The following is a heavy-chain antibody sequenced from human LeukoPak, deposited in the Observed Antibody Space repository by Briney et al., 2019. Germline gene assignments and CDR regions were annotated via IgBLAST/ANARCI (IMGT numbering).Heavy chain of an antibody. CDR1: GGTFSSYA. J-gene: IGHJ4*02. V-gene: IGHV1-69*01. D-gene: IGHD3-9*01. CDR3: ARVGVSYDILTGYFDY. CDR2: IIPIFGTA. Sequence: SVKVSCKASGGTFSSYAISWVRQAPGQGLEWMGGIIPIFGTANYAQKFQGRVTITADESTSTAYMELSSLRSEDTAVYYCARVGVSYDILTGYFDYWGQGILVTVSS.